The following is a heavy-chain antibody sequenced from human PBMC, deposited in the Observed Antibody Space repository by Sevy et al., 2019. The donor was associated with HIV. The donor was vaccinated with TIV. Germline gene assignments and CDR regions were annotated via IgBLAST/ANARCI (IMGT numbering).Heavy chain of an antibody. CDR1: GGSISSYY. D-gene: IGHD3-22*01. CDR2: IYYSEST. Sequence: SETLSLTCTVSGGSISSYYCSWIRQPPGKGLEWIGYIYYSESTKYNPSLKSRVTISLDTSKNQFSLKLSSVTAADTAVYYCARERDYYDSSLGYWGQGTLVTVSS. V-gene: IGHV4-59*01. CDR3: ARERDYYDSSLGY. J-gene: IGHJ4*02.